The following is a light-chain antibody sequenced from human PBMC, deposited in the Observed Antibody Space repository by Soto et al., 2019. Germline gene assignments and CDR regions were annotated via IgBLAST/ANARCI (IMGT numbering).Light chain of an antibody. CDR3: QQYNKWPLT. Sequence: EIVMTQRQATMSVSPVERPILSCMASQSVSSDLVWYQQKAGQAPRLLIYDTSTRATGIPARFSGSGSGTEFTLTISSLQSEDSAVYHCQQYNKWPLTFGGGTKVDIK. J-gene: IGKJ4*01. CDR1: QSVSSD. CDR2: DTS. V-gene: IGKV3-15*01.